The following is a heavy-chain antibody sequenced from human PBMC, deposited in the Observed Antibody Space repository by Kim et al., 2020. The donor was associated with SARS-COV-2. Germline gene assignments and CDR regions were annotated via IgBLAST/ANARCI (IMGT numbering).Heavy chain of an antibody. V-gene: IGHV6-1*01. D-gene: IGHD6-13*01. CDR2: TYYRSKWYY. Sequence: SQTLSLTCAISGDSVSSNSGAWNWIRQSPSRGLEWLGRTYYRSKWYYEYAVSVKSRMTINPETSKNQFSLQLKSVTPEDTAVYYCARDGGGRSSTWRTLDSWGQGTLVTVSS. CDR1: GDSVSSNSGA. J-gene: IGHJ4*02. CDR3: ARDGGGRSSTWRTLDS.